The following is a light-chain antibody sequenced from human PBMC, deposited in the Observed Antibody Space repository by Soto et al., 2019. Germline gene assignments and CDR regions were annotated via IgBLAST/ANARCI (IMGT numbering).Light chain of an antibody. CDR3: CSFTSTNTNV. V-gene: IGLV2-14*03. Sequence: QSALTQPASVSGSPGQSITISCTGSSSDVGGYNYVSWFQQHPDKAPKLMIFDVTNRPSGVSNRFSGSKSGNTASLTISGLQAEDEADYYCCSFTSTNTNVFGTGTKLTVL. CDR2: DVT. J-gene: IGLJ1*01. CDR1: SSDVGGYNY.